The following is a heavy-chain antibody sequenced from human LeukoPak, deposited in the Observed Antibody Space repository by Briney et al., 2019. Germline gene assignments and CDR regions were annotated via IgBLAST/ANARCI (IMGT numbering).Heavy chain of an antibody. Sequence: GGSLRLSCAASGFTFSSYAMSWVCQAPGKGLEWVSAISGSGGSTYYADSVKGRFTISRDNSKNTVFLQMNNLRADDTAMYYCARDRGIAAHYGMDVWGQGTTVTVSS. J-gene: IGHJ6*02. CDR1: GFTFSSYA. V-gene: IGHV3-23*01. CDR2: ISGSGGST. CDR3: ARDRGIAAHYGMDV. D-gene: IGHD6-6*01.